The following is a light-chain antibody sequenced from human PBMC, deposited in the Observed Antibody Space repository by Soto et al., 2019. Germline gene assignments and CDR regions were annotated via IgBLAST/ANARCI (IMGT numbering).Light chain of an antibody. CDR1: QDISNY. V-gene: IGKV1-33*01. CDR2: DAS. Sequence: DIQMTQSPSSLSASVGDRVTITCQASQDISNYLNWYQQKPGKAPKLLIYDASNLETGVPSRFSGSGSGTDSTFTISSLQPEEIATYYCQQYDNLPITFGGGTKVEIK. J-gene: IGKJ4*01. CDR3: QQYDNLPIT.